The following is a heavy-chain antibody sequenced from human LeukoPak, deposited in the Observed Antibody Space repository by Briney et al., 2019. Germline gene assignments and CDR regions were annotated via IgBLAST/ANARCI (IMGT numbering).Heavy chain of an antibody. CDR3: ARDLGSYLGFGY. J-gene: IGHJ4*02. CDR1: GGSISSGGYY. CDR2: IYHSGST. Sequence: TSETLSLTCTVSGGSISSGGYYWSWIRQHPGKGLEWIGYIYHSGSTYYNPSLKSRVTISVDRSKNQFSLKLSSVTAADTAVYYCARDLGSYLGFGYWSQGTLVTVSS. V-gene: IGHV4-30-2*01. D-gene: IGHD1-26*01.